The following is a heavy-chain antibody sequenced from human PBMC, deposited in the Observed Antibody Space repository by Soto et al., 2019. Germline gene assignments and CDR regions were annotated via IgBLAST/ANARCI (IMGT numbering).Heavy chain of an antibody. CDR2: IYYSGST. V-gene: IGHV4-59*01. Sequence: QVQLQESGPGLVKPSETLSLTCTVSGGSISSYYWSWIRQPPGKGLEWIGYIYYSGSTNYNPSLKSRITISVDTSKNQFSLKLSSVTAADTAVYYCARGIAARPDYWCQETLVTVCS. J-gene: IGHJ4*02. CDR3: ARGIAARPDY. D-gene: IGHD6-6*01. CDR1: GGSISSYY.